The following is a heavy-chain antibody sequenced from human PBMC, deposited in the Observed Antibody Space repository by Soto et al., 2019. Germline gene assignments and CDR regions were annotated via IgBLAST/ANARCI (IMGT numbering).Heavy chain of an antibody. V-gene: IGHV3-23*01. CDR2: LAGSGGST. Sequence: GGSLRLSCAASGFTFSSYGMNWVRQAPGKGLEWVSALAGSGGSTYYADSVTGRFTISRDNAKNSLDLQVNSLRAEDTAVYYCVKGSSDSRPYYFDYWGHGTLVTVSS. D-gene: IGHD3-22*01. CDR1: GFTFSSYG. CDR3: VKGSSDSRPYYFDY. J-gene: IGHJ4*01.